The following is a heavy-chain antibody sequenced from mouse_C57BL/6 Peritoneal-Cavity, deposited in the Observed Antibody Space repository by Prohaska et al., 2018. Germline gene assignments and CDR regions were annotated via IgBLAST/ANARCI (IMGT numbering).Heavy chain of an antibody. Sequence: HGKSLEWIGDINPNNGGTSYNQKFKGKATLTVDKSSSTAYMELRSLTSEDSAVYYCARAWAYWGQGTLVTVSA. V-gene: IGHV1-26*01. J-gene: IGHJ3*01. CDR2: INPNNGGT. CDR3: ARAWAY.